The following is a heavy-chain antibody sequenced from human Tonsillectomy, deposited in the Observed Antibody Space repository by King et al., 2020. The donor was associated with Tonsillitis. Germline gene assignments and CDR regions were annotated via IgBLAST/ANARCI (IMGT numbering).Heavy chain of an antibody. D-gene: IGHD3-22*01. CDR3: ARELSDRSGNYGMDV. Sequence: VQLQESGPGLVKPSQTVSLTCTVSGGSISSSYYYYWSWIRQPTGKGLEWIGNIFYSGSTYYNSSLKSRVTISVDTSKNQFSLKLSSVTAADSAVYYCARELSDRSGNYGMDVWGQGTTVTVSS. J-gene: IGHJ6*02. CDR2: IFYSGST. V-gene: IGHV4-30-4*01. CDR1: GGSISSSYYY.